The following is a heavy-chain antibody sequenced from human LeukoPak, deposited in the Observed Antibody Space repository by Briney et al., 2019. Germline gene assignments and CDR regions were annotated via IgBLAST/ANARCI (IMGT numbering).Heavy chain of an antibody. V-gene: IGHV3-11*04. CDR2: ISSSGSTI. Sequence: GSLRLSCAASGFTFSDYYMSWIRQAPGKGLEWVSYISSSGSTIYYADSVKGRFTISRDNAKNSLYLQMNSLRAEDTAVYYCARDLGSGSSPYYYYYYMDVWGKGTTVTVSS. J-gene: IGHJ6*03. CDR3: ARDLGSGSSPYYYYYYMDV. CDR1: GFTFSDYY. D-gene: IGHD1-26*01.